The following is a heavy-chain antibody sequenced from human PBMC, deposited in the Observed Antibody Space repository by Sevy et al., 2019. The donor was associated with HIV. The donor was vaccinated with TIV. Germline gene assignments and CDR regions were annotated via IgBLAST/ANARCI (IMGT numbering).Heavy chain of an antibody. CDR2: MNPKRGNT. V-gene: IGHV1-8*01. Sequence: ASVKVSCKASGYTFTSYDINWVRQATGQGLEWMGWMNPKRGNTGYEQKFQGRVTMTRNTSISTEYKELSSLRSEETDVYYCARRTRLRCMTYWGQGTLVTVSS. CDR3: ARRTRLRCMTY. D-gene: IGHD3-3*01. CDR1: GYTFTSYD. J-gene: IGHJ4*02.